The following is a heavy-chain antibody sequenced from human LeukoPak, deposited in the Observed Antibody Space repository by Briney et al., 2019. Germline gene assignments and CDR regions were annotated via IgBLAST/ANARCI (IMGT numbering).Heavy chain of an antibody. CDR3: AREGVLREEPSIRDGYKAEYYFDY. CDR1: GYTFTSYG. CDR2: ISAYNGNT. Sequence: ASVKVSCKASGYTFTSYGISWVRQAPGQGLEWMGWISAYNGNTNYAQKLQGRVTMTTDTSTSTAYMELSSLRSEDTAVYYCAREGVLREEPSIRDGYKAEYYFDYWGQGTLVTVSS. J-gene: IGHJ4*02. D-gene: IGHD5-24*01. V-gene: IGHV1-18*01.